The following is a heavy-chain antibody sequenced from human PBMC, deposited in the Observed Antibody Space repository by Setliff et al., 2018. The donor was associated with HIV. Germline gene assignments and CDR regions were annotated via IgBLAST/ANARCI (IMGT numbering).Heavy chain of an antibody. Sequence: ASVKVSCKASGYSFTGYYVNWVRQAPGQGLEWMGWINPNSGGTNYAQKFQGRVTMTRDTSISTAYMELSRLRSDDTAVYYCAKAHSSSWYALDYWGQGTLVTVSS. CDR2: INPNSGGT. CDR3: AKAHSSSWYALDY. J-gene: IGHJ4*02. CDR1: GYSFTGYY. D-gene: IGHD6-13*01. V-gene: IGHV1-2*02.